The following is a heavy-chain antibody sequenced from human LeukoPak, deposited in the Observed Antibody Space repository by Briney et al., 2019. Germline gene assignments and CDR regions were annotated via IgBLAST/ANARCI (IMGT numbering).Heavy chain of an antibody. CDR3: ALGIVGARYGAFDI. J-gene: IGHJ3*02. D-gene: IGHD1-26*01. Sequence: GGSLRLSCAASGFTFSSYAMSWVRQAPGKGLEWVSAISGSGDSTYYADSVKGRFTISRDNSKNTLYLQMNSLRAEDTAVYYCALGIVGARYGAFDIWGQGTMVTVSS. CDR1: GFTFSSYA. CDR2: ISGSGDST. V-gene: IGHV3-23*01.